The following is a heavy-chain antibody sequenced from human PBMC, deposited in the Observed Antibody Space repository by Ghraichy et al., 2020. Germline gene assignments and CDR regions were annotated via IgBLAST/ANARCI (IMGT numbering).Heavy chain of an antibody. Sequence: ASVKVSCKASGYTFTSYGISWVRQAPGQGLEWMGWISAYNGNTNYAQKLQGRVTMTTDTSTSTAYMELRSLRSDDTAVYYCAREGGSGSGYYMRQYYYYGMDVWGQGTTVTVSS. CDR1: GYTFTSYG. CDR2: ISAYNGNT. CDR3: AREGGSGSGYYMRQYYYYGMDV. J-gene: IGHJ6*02. V-gene: IGHV1-18*01. D-gene: IGHD3-22*01.